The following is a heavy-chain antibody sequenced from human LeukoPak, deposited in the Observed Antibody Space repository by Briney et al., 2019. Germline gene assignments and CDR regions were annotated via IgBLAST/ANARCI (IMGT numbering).Heavy chain of an antibody. J-gene: IGHJ6*03. CDR2: IKQDGSEK. V-gene: IGHV3-7*01. D-gene: IGHD3-16*02. CDR3: ARDGLLRLGELSLPTEYYYMDV. CDR1: GFTFSSYW. Sequence: PGGSLRLSCAASGFTFSSYWMSWVRQAPGKGLEWVANIKQDGSEKYYVDSVKGRFTISRDNAKNSLYLQMNSLRAEDTAVYYCARDGLLRLGELSLPTEYYYMDVWGKGTTVTVSS.